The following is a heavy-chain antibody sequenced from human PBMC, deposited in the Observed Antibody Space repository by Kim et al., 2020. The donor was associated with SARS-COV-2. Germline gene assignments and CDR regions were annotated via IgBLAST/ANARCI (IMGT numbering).Heavy chain of an antibody. CDR3: AREQWLYAFDI. CDR2: T. J-gene: IGHJ3*02. V-gene: IGHV5-10-1*01. D-gene: IGHD6-19*01. Sequence: TDYRPTFQGQVTISADKSISTAYLQWSSLKASDTAMYYCAREQWLYAFDIWGQGTMVTVSS.